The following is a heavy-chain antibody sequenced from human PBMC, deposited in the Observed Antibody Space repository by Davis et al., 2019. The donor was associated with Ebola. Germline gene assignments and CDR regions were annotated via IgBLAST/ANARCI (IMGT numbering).Heavy chain of an antibody. D-gene: IGHD1-26*01. CDR1: GFSLSTHGVG. V-gene: IGHV2-5*02. CDR2: IYWDDDK. J-gene: IGHJ4*02. Sequence: SGSTLVKPTQTVTLTCTFSGFSLSTHGVGMGWIRQPPGKALEWLAMIYWDDDKRYSPSLKTRLTITKDTSKNQVVLTMTNMDPVDTATYYCAHKSVAGSFFDYWGQGTLVTVSS. CDR3: AHKSVAGSFFDY.